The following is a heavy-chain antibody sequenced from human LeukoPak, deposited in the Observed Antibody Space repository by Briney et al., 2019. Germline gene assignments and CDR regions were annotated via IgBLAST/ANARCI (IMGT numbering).Heavy chain of an antibody. CDR3: AKVASVSDFWSGYFDY. CDR2: IRYDGSTK. V-gene: IGHV3-30*02. Sequence: PGGSLRLSCAASGFTLSDFWMSWVRQAPGKGLEWVAFIRYDGSTKNYADSVKGRFIISRDNAKNTLYLQMNSLRAEDTAVYYCAKVASVSDFWSGYFDYWGQGTLVTVSS. CDR1: GFTLSDFW. J-gene: IGHJ4*02. D-gene: IGHD3-3*01.